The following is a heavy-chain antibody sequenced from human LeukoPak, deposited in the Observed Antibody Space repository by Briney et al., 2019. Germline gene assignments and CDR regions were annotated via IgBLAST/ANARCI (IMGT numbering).Heavy chain of an antibody. J-gene: IGHJ5*02. V-gene: IGHV7-4-1*02. CDR2: INTNTGNP. CDR1: GYTFTSYD. D-gene: IGHD3-9*01. Sequence: ASVKVSCKASGYTFTSYDINWVRQATGQGLEWMGWINTNTGNPTYAQGFTGRFVFSLDTSVSTAYLQISSLKAEDTAVYYCARGGSTYEIFPHDWFDPWGQGTLVTVSS. CDR3: ARGGSTYEIFPHDWFDP.